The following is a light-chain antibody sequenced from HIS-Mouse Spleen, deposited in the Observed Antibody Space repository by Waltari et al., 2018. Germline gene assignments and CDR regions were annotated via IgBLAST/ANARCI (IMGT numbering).Light chain of an antibody. CDR2: EDS. J-gene: IGLJ2*01. Sequence: SYELTQPPSVSVSPGQTARITCPGDPFPKTYPYSYQQKQRQAPGLVIYEDSKLPSGIPERFSGSSSGTMATLTISGAQVEDEADYYCYSTDSSGNHRVFGGGTKLTVL. CDR1: PFPKTY. CDR3: YSTDSSGNHRV. V-gene: IGLV3-10*01.